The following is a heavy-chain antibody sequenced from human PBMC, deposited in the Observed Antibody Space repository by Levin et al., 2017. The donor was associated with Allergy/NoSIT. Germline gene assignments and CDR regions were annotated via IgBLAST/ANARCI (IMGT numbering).Heavy chain of an antibody. CDR1: GFTFSSYV. CDR3: AKPYGNYVRPHFAY. D-gene: IGHD3-10*02. Sequence: GESLKISCAASGFTFSSYVMSWVRQAPGKGLEWVSVISDSGGNTYYADSVKGRFTISRDNSKNTLYLQMNILRAEDTAVYYCAKPYGNYVRPHFAYCGQGTLVTVSS. CDR2: ISDSGGNT. J-gene: IGHJ4*02. V-gene: IGHV3-23*01.